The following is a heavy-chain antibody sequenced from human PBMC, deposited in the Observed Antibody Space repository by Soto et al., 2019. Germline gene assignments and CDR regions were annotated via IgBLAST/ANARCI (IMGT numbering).Heavy chain of an antibody. CDR1: GFTFSNAW. Sequence: LRLSCAASGFTFSNAWMSWVRQAPGKGLEWVGRIKSKTDGGTTDYAAPVKGRFTISRDDSKNTLYLQMNSLKTEDTAVYYCTTLYYYDSSGYLAGYAFDIWGQGTMVTVS. J-gene: IGHJ3*02. D-gene: IGHD3-22*01. V-gene: IGHV3-15*01. CDR2: IKSKTDGGTT. CDR3: TTLYYYDSSGYLAGYAFDI.